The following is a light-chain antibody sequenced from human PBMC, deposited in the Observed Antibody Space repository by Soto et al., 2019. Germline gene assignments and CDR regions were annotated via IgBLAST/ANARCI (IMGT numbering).Light chain of an antibody. CDR2: DAS. J-gene: IGKJ5*01. CDR1: QSVSSY. Sequence: EIVLTQSPATLSLSPGERATLSCRASQSVSSYLAWYQQTPGQAPRLLIYDASNRATGIPARFSGSGSGTDFTLTISSLEPEDFAVYYCQQRSNWPITCGQGTRREIK. V-gene: IGKV3-11*01. CDR3: QQRSNWPIT.